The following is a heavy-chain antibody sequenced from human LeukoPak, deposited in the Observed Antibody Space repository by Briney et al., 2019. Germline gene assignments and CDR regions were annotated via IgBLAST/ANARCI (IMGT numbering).Heavy chain of an antibody. CDR3: ARVSRVWYYYDSSGYFSP. CDR1: GYTFTSYY. D-gene: IGHD3-22*01. CDR2: INPSGGST. J-gene: IGHJ5*02. Sequence: GASVKVSCKASGYTFTSYYMHWVRQAPGQGLEWMGIINPSGGSTSYAQKFQGRVTMTRDMSTSTVYMELSSLRSEDTAVYYCARVSRVWYYYDSSGYFSPWGQGTLVTVSS. V-gene: IGHV1-46*01.